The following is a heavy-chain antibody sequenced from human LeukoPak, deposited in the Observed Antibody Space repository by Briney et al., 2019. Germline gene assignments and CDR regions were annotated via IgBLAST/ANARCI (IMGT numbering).Heavy chain of an antibody. J-gene: IGHJ1*01. CDR1: GFTFSNVW. V-gene: IGHV3-53*01. D-gene: IGHD2-15*01. CDR3: ARGLCSGGSCYRGYFQH. Sequence: AGGSLRLSCAASGFTFSNVWMSWVRQAPGKGLEWVSVIYSGGSTYYADSVKGRFTISRDNSKNTLYLQMNSLRAEDTAVYYCARGLCSGGSCYRGYFQHWGQGTLVTVSS. CDR2: IYSGGST.